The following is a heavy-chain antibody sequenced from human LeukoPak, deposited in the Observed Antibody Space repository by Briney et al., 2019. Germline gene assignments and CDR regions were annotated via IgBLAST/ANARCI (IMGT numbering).Heavy chain of an antibody. CDR1: GYTFTNYH. J-gene: IGHJ4*02. V-gene: IGHV1-46*01. CDR2: INPSGGST. Sequence: ASVKVSCKASGYTFTNYHMNWVRQAPGQGLEWMGMINPSGGSTTNAQKFQGRVIMTRDMSTSTVYMELSSLRSEDTAVYFCARYGHSPFFDYWGQGTLVIVSS. D-gene: IGHD4-17*01. CDR3: ARYGHSPFFDY.